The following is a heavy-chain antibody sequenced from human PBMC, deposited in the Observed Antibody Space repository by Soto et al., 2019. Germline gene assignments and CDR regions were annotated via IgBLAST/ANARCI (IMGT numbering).Heavy chain of an antibody. CDR1: GASITTFY. CDR3: ARDLWGYCGTDCYPLDV. Sequence: SETLSLTCTVSGASITTFYWSWIRQPPGRGLEWIGYISDSGRTDYIPSLKSRVTISVDTSKNQFSLKVSSVTAADTSVYYCARDLWGYCGTDCYPLDVWGQGTTVTVSS. CDR2: ISDSGRT. V-gene: IGHV4-59*01. J-gene: IGHJ6*01. D-gene: IGHD2-21*02.